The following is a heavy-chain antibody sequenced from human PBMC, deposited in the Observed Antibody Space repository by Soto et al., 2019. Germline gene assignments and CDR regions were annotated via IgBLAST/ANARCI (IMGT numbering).Heavy chain of an antibody. CDR2: IIPIFGTA. CDR1: GGTFSSYA. D-gene: IGHD3-22*01. J-gene: IGHJ4*02. Sequence: SVKVSCKASGGTFSSYAISWVRQAPGQGLEWMGGIIPIFGTANYAQKFQGRVTITADESTSTAYMELSSLRSEDTAVYYCARDKSRVVRDSSGYYFDYWGQGTLVAVSS. CDR3: ARDKSRVVRDSSGYYFDY. V-gene: IGHV1-69*13.